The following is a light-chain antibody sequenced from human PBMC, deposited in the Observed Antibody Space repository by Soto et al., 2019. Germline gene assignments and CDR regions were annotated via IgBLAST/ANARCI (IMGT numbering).Light chain of an antibody. CDR2: GAS. CDR1: QSVSNN. V-gene: IGKV3D-15*01. CDR3: HQYGNGAYT. J-gene: IGKJ2*01. Sequence: EIVLTQSPATLSVFPGEKATLSCGASQSVSNNLAWYHQKPGQAPRPLIYGASTRAVGIPVRFSGGGSGTDFTLAITRLAPEDFAVYYCHQYGNGAYTFGQGTKVDIK.